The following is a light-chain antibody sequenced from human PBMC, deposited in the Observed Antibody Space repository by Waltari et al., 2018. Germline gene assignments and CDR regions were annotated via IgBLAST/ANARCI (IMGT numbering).Light chain of an antibody. CDR3: CSYARAGTLL. CDR2: EVN. Sequence: QSALTQPASVSGSPGQSITISCSGTYNDVETNNLGWYQHSPGKAPKLLIYEVNRRPSGVSNRFSGSKSGNTASLTISGLQAEDEADYYCCSYARAGTLLFGGGTKLTVL. V-gene: IGLV2-23*02. J-gene: IGLJ2*01. CDR1: YNDVETNNL.